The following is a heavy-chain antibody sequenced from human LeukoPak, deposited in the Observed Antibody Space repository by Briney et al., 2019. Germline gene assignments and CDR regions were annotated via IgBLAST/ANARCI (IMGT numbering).Heavy chain of an antibody. CDR2: IKQDGSEK. Sequence: GGSLRLSCAASRFTFSRYWMSWVRQAPGKGLEWVANIKQDGSEKYYVDSVKGRVTISRDNAKNSLYLQMNSLRAEDTAVYYCVREGYGSGSYSAFDIWGQGTMVTVSS. D-gene: IGHD3-10*01. CDR1: RFTFSRYW. J-gene: IGHJ3*02. V-gene: IGHV3-7*04. CDR3: VREGYGSGSYSAFDI.